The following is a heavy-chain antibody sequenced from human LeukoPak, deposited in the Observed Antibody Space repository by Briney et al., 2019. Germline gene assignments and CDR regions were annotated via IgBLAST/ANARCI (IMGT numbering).Heavy chain of an antibody. CDR2: IYTSGST. V-gene: IGHV4-4*07. J-gene: IGHJ3*02. CDR3: ARWITTQGTFDI. D-gene: IGHD1-1*01. Sequence: RPSETLSLTCTVSGGSISTYYWHWLRQPAGKGLEWIGRIYTSGSTNYNASLKSRVTLSLDTSKNQFSLKLTSVTAADTAVYYCARWITTQGTFDIWAQGTMVTVSS. CDR1: GGSISTYY.